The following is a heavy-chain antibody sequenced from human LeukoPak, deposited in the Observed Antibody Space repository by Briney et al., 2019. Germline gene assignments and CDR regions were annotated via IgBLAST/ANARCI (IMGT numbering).Heavy chain of an antibody. CDR2: IYHSGST. Sequence: GSLRLSCAASGFTFSSYEMNWVRQPPGKGLEWIGEIYHSGSTNFNPSLKSRVTISVDKSNNQFSLKLTSVTAADTAVYYCTYNGWYSLDYWGQGTLVTVSS. D-gene: IGHD6-19*01. CDR3: TYNGWYSLDY. CDR1: GFTFSSYEM. V-gene: IGHV4-4*02. J-gene: IGHJ4*02.